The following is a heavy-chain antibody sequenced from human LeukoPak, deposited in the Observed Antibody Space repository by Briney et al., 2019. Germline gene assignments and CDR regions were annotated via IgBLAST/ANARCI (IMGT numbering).Heavy chain of an antibody. D-gene: IGHD3-22*01. CDR1: GFTFSSYA. Sequence: PGGSLRLSCAASGFTFSSYAMSWVRQAPGKGLEWVSAISGSGGSTYYADSVKGRFTISRDNSKNTLYLQMNSLRAEDTAVYYCAKHTYYYDSSGYYLFDYWGQGTLVTVFS. J-gene: IGHJ4*02. CDR2: ISGSGGST. V-gene: IGHV3-23*01. CDR3: AKHTYYYDSSGYYLFDY.